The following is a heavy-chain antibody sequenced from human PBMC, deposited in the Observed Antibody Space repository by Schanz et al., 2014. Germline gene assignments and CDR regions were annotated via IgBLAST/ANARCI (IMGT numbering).Heavy chain of an antibody. V-gene: IGHV3-23*04. CDR1: GFTFSSYA. CDR2: ISGSGGNT. CDR3: ARGGPAYYFDD. J-gene: IGHJ4*02. Sequence: EVQLVESGGGVVQPGGSLRLSCAASGFTFSSYAMSWVRQAPGKGLEWVSAISGSGGNTYYADSVKGRFTISRDNSKNTVYIQMNSLRAEDTAVYYCARGGPAYYFDDWGQGTLVTVSS.